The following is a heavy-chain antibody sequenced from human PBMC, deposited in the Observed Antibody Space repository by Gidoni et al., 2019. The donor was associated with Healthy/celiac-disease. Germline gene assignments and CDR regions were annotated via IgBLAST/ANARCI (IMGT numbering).Heavy chain of an antibody. V-gene: IGHV3-48*01. D-gene: IGHD3-10*01. CDR3: AADIRGVMAFDY. CDR2: ISSSSSTI. Sequence: EVQLVESGGGLVQPGVSLRLSCAVSGFTFISYSMNWVRQAPGKGLEWVSYISSSSSTIYYADSVKGRFTISRDNAKNSLYLQMNSLRAEDTAVYYCAADIRGVMAFDYWGQGTLVTVSS. CDR1: GFTFISYS. J-gene: IGHJ4*02.